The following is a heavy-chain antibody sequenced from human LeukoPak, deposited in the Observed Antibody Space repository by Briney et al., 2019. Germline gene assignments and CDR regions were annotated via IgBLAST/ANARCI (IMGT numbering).Heavy chain of an antibody. CDR2: ISSSSSYI. CDR1: GFTFSSYS. Sequence: GGSLRLSCAASGFTFSSYSMNWVRQAPGKGLEWVSSISSSSSYIYYADSVKGRFTISRDNAKNSLYLQMNSLRAEDTAVYYCARVAYYYDSSGRYYFDYWGQGTLVTVSS. J-gene: IGHJ4*02. V-gene: IGHV3-21*01. D-gene: IGHD3-22*01. CDR3: ARVAYYYDSSGRYYFDY.